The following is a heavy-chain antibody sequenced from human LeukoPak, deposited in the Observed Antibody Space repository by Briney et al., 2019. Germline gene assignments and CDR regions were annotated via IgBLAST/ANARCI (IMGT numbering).Heavy chain of an antibody. Sequence: GGSLRLSCAASGFTFSSYAMHWVRQAPGKGLEWVAVISYDGSNKYYADSVKGRFTISRDNSKNTLYLQMNSPRAEDTAVYYCAREWYSSSPYYMDVWGKGTTVTVSS. CDR1: GFTFSSYA. J-gene: IGHJ6*03. V-gene: IGHV3-30-3*01. CDR2: ISYDGSNK. CDR3: AREWYSSSPYYMDV. D-gene: IGHD6-13*01.